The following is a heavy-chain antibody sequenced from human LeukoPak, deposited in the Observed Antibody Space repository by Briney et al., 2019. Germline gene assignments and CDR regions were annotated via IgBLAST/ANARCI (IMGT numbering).Heavy chain of an antibody. J-gene: IGHJ5*02. V-gene: IGHV4-59*12. CDR3: ARGNLREGFGVRPSRPHPRGFDP. CDR2: IYYSGST. D-gene: IGHD3-16*01. Sequence: PSETLSLTCTVSGGSISSYYWSWIRQPPGKGLEWIGYIYYSGSTNYNPPLKSRVTISVDTSKNQFSLKLSSVTAADTAVYYCARGNLREGFGVRPSRPHPRGFDPWGQGTLVTVSS. CDR1: GGSISSYY.